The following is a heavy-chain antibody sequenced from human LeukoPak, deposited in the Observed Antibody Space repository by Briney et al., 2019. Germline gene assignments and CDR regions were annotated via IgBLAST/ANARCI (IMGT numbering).Heavy chain of an antibody. V-gene: IGHV3-64*01. Sequence: PGGSLRLSCAASGFTVSSYAMHWVRQAPGKGLEYVSAISSNGGSTYYANSVKGRFTISRDNSKNTLYLQMGSLRAEDMAVYYCARDPGVLAAAGTVDYWGQGTLVTVSS. CDR2: ISSNGGST. CDR1: GFTVSSYA. J-gene: IGHJ4*02. CDR3: ARDPGVLAAAGTVDY. D-gene: IGHD6-13*01.